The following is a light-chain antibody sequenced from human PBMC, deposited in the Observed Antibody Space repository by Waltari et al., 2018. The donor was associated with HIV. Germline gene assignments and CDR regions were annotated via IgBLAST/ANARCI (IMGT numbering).Light chain of an antibody. CDR2: DVS. J-gene: IGLJ3*02. CDR1: SSDIGDYIH. CDR3: ASYTSSSIWV. Sequence: QSALTQPASVSGSPGQSITISCTGTSSDIGDYIHVSWYQQYPGKAPKVMIFDVSNRPSGVSTRFSGSKSVNTASLTISGLQAEDEADYYCASYTSSSIWVFGGGTKVTVL. V-gene: IGLV2-14*03.